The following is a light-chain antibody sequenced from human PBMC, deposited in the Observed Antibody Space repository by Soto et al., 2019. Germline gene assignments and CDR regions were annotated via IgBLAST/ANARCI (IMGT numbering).Light chain of an antibody. Sequence: EIVLTQSTATLSLSPGERATLSCRASQSVSSYLAWYQQKPGQAPRLLIYDASNRATGIPARFSGSGSGTDFTLTISSLEPEDFAVYYCQLRSNWPRTFGGGTKVDIK. CDR2: DAS. CDR1: QSVSSY. V-gene: IGKV3-11*01. J-gene: IGKJ4*01. CDR3: QLRSNWPRT.